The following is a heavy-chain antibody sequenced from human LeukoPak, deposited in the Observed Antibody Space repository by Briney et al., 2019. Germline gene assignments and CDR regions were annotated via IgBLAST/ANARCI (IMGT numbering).Heavy chain of an antibody. V-gene: IGHV4-34*01. J-gene: IGHJ3*02. D-gene: IGHD2-15*01. Sequence: SETLSLTCAVSGGSFSGYYWSWIRQPPGQGLEWIGEINHSGSTNYNPSLKSRVTISVDTSKNQFSLKLGSVTAADTAVYYCARVVVAANDAFDIWGQGTMVTVSS. CDR1: GGSFSGYY. CDR3: ARVVVAANDAFDI. CDR2: INHSGST.